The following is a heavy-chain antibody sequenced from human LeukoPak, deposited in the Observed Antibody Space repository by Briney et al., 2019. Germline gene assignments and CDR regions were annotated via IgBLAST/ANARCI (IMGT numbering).Heavy chain of an antibody. V-gene: IGHV3-9*03. Sequence: GRSLRLACAASGFTFDNYAMRWVRQAPGNCLEFLTCISWDGGNISYADSVKGRFTISRDNAKNSLYLQMNSLRAEYIALYYSANDKSSSVHDALASWGEGTMETVSS. CDR1: GFTFDNYA. J-gene: IGHJ3*02. CDR3: ANDKSSSVHDALAS. D-gene: IGHD6-6*01. CDR2: ISWDGGNI.